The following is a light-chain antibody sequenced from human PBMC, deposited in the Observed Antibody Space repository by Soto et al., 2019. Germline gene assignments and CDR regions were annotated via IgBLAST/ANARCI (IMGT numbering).Light chain of an antibody. CDR1: SSNIGTYT. V-gene: IGLV1-44*01. Sequence: QSVLTQPPSASGTPGQRVTISCSGSSSNIGTYTVDWYQQVPGTAPKLLIYSNHQRPSGVPDRFSGSRSGTSASLAISGLQSEDEADYYCAAWDDSLSGPVFGGGTKLTVL. CDR3: AAWDDSLSGPV. CDR2: SNH. J-gene: IGLJ3*02.